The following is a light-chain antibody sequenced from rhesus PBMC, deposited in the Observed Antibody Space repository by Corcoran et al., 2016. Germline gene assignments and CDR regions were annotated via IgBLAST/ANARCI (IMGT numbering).Light chain of an antibody. V-gene: IGKV1-43*03. CDR3: QQHKTYPPA. J-gene: IGKJ1*01. CDR1: QGISTY. CDR2: AAS. Sequence: DIQMTQSPSSLSASVGDRVTITCRARQGISTYLNWYQQKPGKAPKRLLYAASSLESGVPSRFSGSGSGTEFSLTISSQQPEDFATYYCQQHKTYPPAFGPGTKVEI.